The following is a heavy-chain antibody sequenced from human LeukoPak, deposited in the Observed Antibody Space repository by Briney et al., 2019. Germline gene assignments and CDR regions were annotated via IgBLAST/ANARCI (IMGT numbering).Heavy chain of an antibody. Sequence: ASVKVSCKASGGTFSSYAISWVRQAPGQGLEWMGRIIPILGIANYAQKFQGRVTITADKSTSTAYMELSSLRSEDTAVYYCARSGIYCSGGGCYLAYWGQGTLVTVSS. CDR2: IIPILGIA. CDR1: GGTFSSYA. J-gene: IGHJ4*02. D-gene: IGHD2-15*01. V-gene: IGHV1-69*04. CDR3: ARSGIYCSGGGCYLAY.